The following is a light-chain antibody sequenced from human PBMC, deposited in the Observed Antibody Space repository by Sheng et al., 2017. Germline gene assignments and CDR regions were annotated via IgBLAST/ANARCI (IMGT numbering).Light chain of an antibody. CDR1: QDISTY. V-gene: IGKV1-33*01. Sequence: DIQMTQSPSSLSASVGDRVTITCQASQDISTYLHWYQHKPGQAPKILIYGATNLETGVPSRFSGSGSGTYFTFTISSLQPEDTATYFCQQFDNLPLTFAEGPKVEIK. CDR3: QQFDNLPLT. J-gene: IGKJ4*01. CDR2: GAT.